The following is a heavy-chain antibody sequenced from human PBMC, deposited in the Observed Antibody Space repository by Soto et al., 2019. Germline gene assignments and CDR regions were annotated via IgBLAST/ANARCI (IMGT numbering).Heavy chain of an antibody. CDR1: GFTFTSYR. J-gene: IGHJ3*02. V-gene: IGHV3-48*01. D-gene: IGHD2-21*01. CDR3: ARDDSFAFDI. Sequence: EVQLVESGGGLVQPGGSLRLSCAASGFTFTSYRMNWVRQAPGKGLEWVSYIRGTTHYADSVKVRFTISRDSARSSLYLKMNSLRADDTAVYYCARDDSFAFDIWGQGTMVTVSS. CDR2: IRGTT.